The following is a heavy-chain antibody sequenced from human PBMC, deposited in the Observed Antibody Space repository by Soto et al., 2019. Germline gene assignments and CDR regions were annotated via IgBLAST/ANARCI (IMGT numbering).Heavy chain of an antibody. CDR3: ARDDAPVGYGSGSGGDAFDI. D-gene: IGHD3-10*01. CDR2: INTDGSST. CDR1: GFTFSSYW. J-gene: IGHJ3*02. V-gene: IGHV3-74*01. Sequence: EVQLVESGGGLVQPGGSLRLSCAASGFTFSSYWMHWVRQVPGKGLVWVSRINTDGSSTRYADSVKGRFTISRDNAKNTLYLQMNSLRAEDTAVYYCARDDAPVGYGSGSGGDAFDIWGQETMVTVSS.